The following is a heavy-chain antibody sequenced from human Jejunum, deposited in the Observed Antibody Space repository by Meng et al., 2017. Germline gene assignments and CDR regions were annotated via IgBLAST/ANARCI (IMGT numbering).Heavy chain of an antibody. CDR1: GGSISSDDYY. V-gene: IGHV4-31*03. D-gene: IGHD4-23*01. CDR3: ARARADYGGYFDY. Sequence: TLSLTCTVSGGSISSDDYYWSWIRQHPGKGLEWVGYIFHSGSARSQPSLKSRVTMSVDTSKNQFSLRLTSVTAADTAVYFCARARADYGGYFDYWGQGTLVTVSS. J-gene: IGHJ4*02. CDR2: IFHSGSA.